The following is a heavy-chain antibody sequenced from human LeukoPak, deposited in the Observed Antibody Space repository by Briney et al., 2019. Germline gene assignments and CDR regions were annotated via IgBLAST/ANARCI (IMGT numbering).Heavy chain of an antibody. CDR2: ISHHGSNK. D-gene: IGHD6-13*01. V-gene: IGHV3-30-3*01. J-gene: IGHJ4*02. CDR3: ARDPTPISTAVNYFAH. Sequence: GGSLRLSCAASGFTFSIHAMHWVRQAPGKGLEWVAVISHHGSNKYYADSVKGRFTISRDNSKNTLYLEMNSLRGEETAVYYCARDPTPISTAVNYFAHWGQGTLVTVSP. CDR1: GFTFSIHA.